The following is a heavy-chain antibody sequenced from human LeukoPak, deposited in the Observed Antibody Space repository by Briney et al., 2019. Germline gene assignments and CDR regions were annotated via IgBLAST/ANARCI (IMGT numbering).Heavy chain of an antibody. D-gene: IGHD3-10*02. J-gene: IGHJ6*04. V-gene: IGHV3-48*04. Sequence: GGSLRLSCAASGFTFDDYTMHWVRQAPGKDLEWVSYISSSSSTIYYADSVKGRFTISRDNAKNSLYLQMNSLRAEDTAVYYCAELGMIGGVWGKGTTVTISP. CDR2: ISSSSSTI. CDR1: GFTFDDYT. CDR3: AELGMIGGV.